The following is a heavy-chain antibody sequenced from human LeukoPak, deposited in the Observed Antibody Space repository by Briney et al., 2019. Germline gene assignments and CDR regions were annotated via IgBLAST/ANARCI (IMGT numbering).Heavy chain of an antibody. CDR1: GGSISSSSYY. J-gene: IGHJ4*02. Sequence: PSETLSLTCTVSGGSISSSSYYWGWIRQPPGKGLEWIGSVYCTGASYYNPSLKSRVTISIDTSKKHLSLKLTSVTAADTAVYYCARGAPPQNWGQGTLVTVSS. V-gene: IGHV4-39*07. CDR3: ARGAPPQN. CDR2: VYCTGAS.